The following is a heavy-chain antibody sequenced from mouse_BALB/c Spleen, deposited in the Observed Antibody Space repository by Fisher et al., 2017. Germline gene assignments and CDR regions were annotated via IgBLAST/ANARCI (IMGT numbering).Heavy chain of an antibody. J-gene: IGHJ2*01. CDR3: ARGVRGNYFDY. V-gene: IGHV1-26*01. Sequence: KFKGKATLTVDKSSSTAYMELLSLTSEDSAVYYCARGVRGNYFDYWGQGTTLTVSS. D-gene: IGHD1-1*01.